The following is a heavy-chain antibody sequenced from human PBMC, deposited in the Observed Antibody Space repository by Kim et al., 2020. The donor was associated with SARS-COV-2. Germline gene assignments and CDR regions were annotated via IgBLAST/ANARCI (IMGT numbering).Heavy chain of an antibody. Sequence: KGRFTISRDNAKNSLYLQMNSLRAEDTAVYYCARVGGFWREYYYYYYMDVWGKGTTVTVSS. CDR3: ARVGGFWREYYYYYYMDV. V-gene: IGHV3-11*06. J-gene: IGHJ6*03. D-gene: IGHD3-3*01.